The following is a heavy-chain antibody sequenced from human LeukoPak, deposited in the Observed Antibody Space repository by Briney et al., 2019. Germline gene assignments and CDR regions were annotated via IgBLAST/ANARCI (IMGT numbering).Heavy chain of an antibody. Sequence: PEGSLRLSCTASGFTFSSYSMNWVRQAPGKGLEWVSSISTSSSYIYYADSVKGRFTISRDNAKNSLYLQMNSLRAEDTAVYYCARGRFGVSAYDSPFDYWGQGTLVTVSS. V-gene: IGHV3-21*01. CDR3: ARGRFGVSAYDSPFDY. CDR2: ISTSSSYI. J-gene: IGHJ4*02. D-gene: IGHD5-12*01. CDR1: GFTFSSYS.